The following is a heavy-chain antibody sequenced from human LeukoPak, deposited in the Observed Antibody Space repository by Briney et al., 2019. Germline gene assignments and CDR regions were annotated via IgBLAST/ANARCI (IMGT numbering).Heavy chain of an antibody. CDR1: GGSISSGSYY. CDR2: IYTSGST. CDR3: ARIAAAGFDY. J-gene: IGHJ4*02. V-gene: IGHV4-61*02. Sequence: KPSETLSLTCTVSGGSISSGSYYWSWIRQPAGKGLGWIGRIYTSGSTNYNPSLKSRVTISVDTSKNQFSLKLSSVTAADTAVYYCARIAAAGFDYWGQGTLVTVSS. D-gene: IGHD6-13*01.